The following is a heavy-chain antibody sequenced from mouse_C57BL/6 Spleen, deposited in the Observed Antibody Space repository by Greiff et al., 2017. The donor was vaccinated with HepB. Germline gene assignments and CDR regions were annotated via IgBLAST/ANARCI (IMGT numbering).Heavy chain of an antibody. CDR3: ARGDDYGEGFDY. D-gene: IGHD1-2*01. J-gene: IGHJ2*01. CDR2: INPSNGGT. V-gene: IGHV1-53*01. CDR1: GYTFTSYW. Sequence: QVQLQQPGTELVKPGASVKLSCKASGYTFTSYWMHWVKQRPGQGLEWIGNINPSNGGTNYNEKFKSKATLTVDKSSRTAYMQLSSRTSEDSAVYYCARGDDYGEGFDYGGQGTTLTGSS.